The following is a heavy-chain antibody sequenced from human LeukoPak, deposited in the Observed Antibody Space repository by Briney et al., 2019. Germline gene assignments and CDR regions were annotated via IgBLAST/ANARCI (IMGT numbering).Heavy chain of an antibody. CDR1: GFTFSGYA. CDR2: ISGSGLTT. CDR3: AKGYLYDSSAYYFDY. D-gene: IGHD3-22*01. J-gene: IGHJ4*02. V-gene: IGHV3-23*01. Sequence: GGPLRLSCAASGFTFSGYAMSWVRQAPGKGLEWVSGISGSGLTTYYADSVKGRFTISRDNSKNTLYLQMNSLRAEDTAVYYCAKGYLYDSSAYYFDYWGQGTLVTVSS.